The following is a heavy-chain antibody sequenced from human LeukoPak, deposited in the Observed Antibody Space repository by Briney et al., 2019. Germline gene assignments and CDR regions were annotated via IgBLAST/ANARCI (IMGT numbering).Heavy chain of an antibody. CDR2: IYYSGST. D-gene: IGHD6-6*01. Sequence: PSETLSLTCTVSGGSISSSSYYWGWIRQPPGKGLEWIGSIYYSGSTYYNPSLKSRVTISVDTSKNQFSLKLSSVTAADTAVYYCARLHVEYSSSGDAFDIWGQGTMVTVSS. CDR1: GGSISSSSYY. J-gene: IGHJ3*02. V-gene: IGHV4-39*01. CDR3: ARLHVEYSSSGDAFDI.